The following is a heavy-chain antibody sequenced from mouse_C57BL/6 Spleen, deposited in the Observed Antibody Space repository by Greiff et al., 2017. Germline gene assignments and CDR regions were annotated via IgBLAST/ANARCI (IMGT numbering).Heavy chain of an antibody. CDR2: ISNLAYSI. CDR1: GFTFSDYG. Sequence: EVQLLQSGGGLVQPGGSLKLSCAASGFTFSDYGMPWVRQAPRKGPEWVGFISNLAYSIYYAGTVTGRFTISRENAKNTLYLEMSNLRSEDTAMYYCARHEMDYAMDYWGQGTSVTVSS. J-gene: IGHJ4*01. V-gene: IGHV5-15*01. CDR3: ARHEMDYAMDY.